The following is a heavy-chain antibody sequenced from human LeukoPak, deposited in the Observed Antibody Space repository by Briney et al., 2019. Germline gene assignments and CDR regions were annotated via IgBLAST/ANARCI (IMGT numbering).Heavy chain of an antibody. CDR1: GYTFNSYG. D-gene: IGHD3-9*01. CDR2: ISAHIGNT. V-gene: IGHV1-18*01. CDR3: ARGQAGPLDFYSLFYIEY. J-gene: IGHJ4*02. Sequence: ASVTVSCMASGYTFNSYGLTWVRQAPGQGLEWMGWISAHIGNTNYAQKLQGRVTITTDTSTNKAYMDLRGVRFDDTAVYYCARGQAGPLDFYSLFYIEYWGQGSLVTVPS.